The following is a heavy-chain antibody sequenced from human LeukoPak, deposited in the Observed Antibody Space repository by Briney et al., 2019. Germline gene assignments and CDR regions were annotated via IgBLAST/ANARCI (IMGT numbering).Heavy chain of an antibody. J-gene: IGHJ6*03. D-gene: IGHD4-11*01. V-gene: IGHV4-4*07. CDR2: IYTTGST. Sequence: PSETLSLTCTVSGGSISSYYWSWIRQPAGKGLEWNGRIYTTGSTNYNPSLKSRVTMSVDTSKNQFSLKLSSVTAADTAVYYCARGGTVNYYYMDVWGKGTTVTVSS. CDR1: GGSISSYY. CDR3: ARGGTVNYYYMDV.